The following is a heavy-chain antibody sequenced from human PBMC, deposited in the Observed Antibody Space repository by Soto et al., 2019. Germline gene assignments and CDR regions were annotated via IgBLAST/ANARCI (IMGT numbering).Heavy chain of an antibody. CDR3: AKEDLVGVPIMDV. V-gene: IGHV5-51*01. J-gene: IGHJ6*02. CDR2: IYPGDSDT. Sequence: GESLKISCKGSVYSFTSYWIGWVRQMPGKGLEWMGIIYPGDSDTRYSPSFQGQVTISRDKSKNTLFVQMNCLRGEDTALYQCAKEDLVGVPIMDVWGLGTTVTVSS. D-gene: IGHD1-26*01. CDR1: VYSFTSYW.